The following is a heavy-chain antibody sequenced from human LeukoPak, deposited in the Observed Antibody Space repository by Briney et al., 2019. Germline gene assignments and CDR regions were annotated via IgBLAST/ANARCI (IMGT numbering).Heavy chain of an antibody. V-gene: IGHV3-30*02. CDR3: ARGSGTGTYN. CDR2: IRYDGSSK. Sequence: GGSLRLSCAASGFTFSSYGMHWVRQAPGKGLEWVAFIRYDGSSKYYADSVKGRFTISRDNSKNTLYLQMNSLRAEDTAVYYCARGSGTGTYNWGQGTLVTVSS. D-gene: IGHD1-7*01. CDR1: GFTFSSYG. J-gene: IGHJ4*02.